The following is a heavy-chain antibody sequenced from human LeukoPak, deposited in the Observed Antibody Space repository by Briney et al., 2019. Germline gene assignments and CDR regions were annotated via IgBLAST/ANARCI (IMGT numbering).Heavy chain of an antibody. CDR1: GDSINSFH. CDR3: ARRPSNFWYFDF. D-gene: IGHD1-1*01. J-gene: IGHJ2*01. Sequence: SETLSLTCSVSGDSINSFHWSWIRQPPGKGPEWIGFIHDSGSPYYNPSLRSRVTISVDTSKNQFSLKLTSATAADTAVYYCARRPSNFWYFDFWGRGTLVSVSS. CDR2: IHDSGSP. V-gene: IGHV4-59*01.